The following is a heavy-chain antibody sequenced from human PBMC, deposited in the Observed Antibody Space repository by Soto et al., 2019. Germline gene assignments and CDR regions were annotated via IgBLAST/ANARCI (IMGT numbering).Heavy chain of an antibody. CDR3: VKDFVLAQWLAHFDY. CDR1: GFTFSSYA. D-gene: IGHD6-19*01. CDR2: ISSNGGST. Sequence: GGSLRLSCSASGFTFSSYAMHWVRQAPGKGLEYVSAISSNGGSTYYADSVKGSFTISRDNSKNTLYLQMSSLRGEDTDVYYCVKDFVLAQWLAHFDYWGQGTLVTVSS. V-gene: IGHV3-64D*08. J-gene: IGHJ4*02.